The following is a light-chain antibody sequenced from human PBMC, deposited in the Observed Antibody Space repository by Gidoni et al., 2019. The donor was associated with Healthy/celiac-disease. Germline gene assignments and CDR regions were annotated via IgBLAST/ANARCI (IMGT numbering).Light chain of an antibody. J-gene: IGKJ1*01. V-gene: IGKV1-39*01. CDR3: QQSYSTPPT. CDR1: QRISSY. Sequence: IQMTQSPSSLSASVGDRVTITCRASQRISSYLNWYQQKPGKAPKLLIYAASSLQSGVPSSFSGSGSGTDFTLTISSLQPEDFATYYCQQSYSTPPTFGQGTKVEIK. CDR2: AAS.